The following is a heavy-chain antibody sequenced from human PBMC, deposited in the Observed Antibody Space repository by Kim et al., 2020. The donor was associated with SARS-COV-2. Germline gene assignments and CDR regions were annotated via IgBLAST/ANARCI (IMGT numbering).Heavy chain of an antibody. D-gene: IGHD6-13*01. Sequence: SQTLSLTCAISGDSVSSNSAAWNWIRQSPSRDLEWLGRTYYRSKWYNDYAVSVTSRITINPDPSKNQFSLQLNSVTPEDTAVYYCARDQGEAAAGRYFQHWGQGTLVTVSS. CDR2: TYYRSKWYN. V-gene: IGHV6-1*01. CDR1: GDSVSSNSAA. J-gene: IGHJ1*01. CDR3: ARDQGEAAAGRYFQH.